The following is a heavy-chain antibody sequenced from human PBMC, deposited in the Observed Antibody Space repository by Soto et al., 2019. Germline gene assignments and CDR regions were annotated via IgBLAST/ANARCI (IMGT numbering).Heavy chain of an antibody. J-gene: IGHJ4*02. CDR2: ISHSSEYI. D-gene: IGHD2-15*01. CDR3: VRVSGGPATFDY. CDR1: GFTFSSYS. V-gene: IGHV3-21*01. Sequence: VQLVESGGGLVKPGGSLRLSCAASGFTFSSYSMYWVRQAPGKGLEWVSSISHSSEYIYYADSVKGRFTISRDNPRNTVQLQMNSLRAGDTAVCFCVRVSGGPATFDYWGQGTLVTVSS.